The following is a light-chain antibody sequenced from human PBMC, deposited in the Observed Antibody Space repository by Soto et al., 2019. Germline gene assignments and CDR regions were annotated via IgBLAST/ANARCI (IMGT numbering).Light chain of an antibody. CDR3: QQYNIWPRT. J-gene: IGKJ1*01. CDR1: QSISNN. Sequence: EIVMTQSPATLSVSPGERATLSCRASQSISNNLAWYHQKPGQPPRLLIYGASTRATGVPARFSGSGSGTEFTLTISSLQSEDFAVYYCQQYNIWPRTLGQGTKVEIK. V-gene: IGKV3-15*01. CDR2: GAS.